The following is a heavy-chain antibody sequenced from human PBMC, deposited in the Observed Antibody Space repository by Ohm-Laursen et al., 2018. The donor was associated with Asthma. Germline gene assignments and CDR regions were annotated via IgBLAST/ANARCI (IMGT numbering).Heavy chain of an antibody. J-gene: IGHJ6*02. CDR2: IYYSGST. Sequence: SDTLSLTCTVSGGSISSSSYYWGWIRQPPGKGLEWIGSIYYSGSTYYNPSLKSRVTISVDTSKNQFSLKLSSVTAADTAVYYCASQVAAAGNYGMDVWGQGTTVTVSS. D-gene: IGHD6-13*01. CDR3: ASQVAAAGNYGMDV. V-gene: IGHV4-39*01. CDR1: GGSISSSSYY.